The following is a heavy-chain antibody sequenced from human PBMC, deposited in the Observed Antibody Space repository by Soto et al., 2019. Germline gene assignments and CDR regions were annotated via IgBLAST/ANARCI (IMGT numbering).Heavy chain of an antibody. Sequence: ASETLSLTCTVSGGSIRSGGYYWSWIRQHPGKGLEWIGYIYYSGSTYYNPSLKSRVTISVDTSKNQFSLKLSSVTAADTAVYYCARKENGYGDYDWFDPWGQGTLVTVSS. CDR1: GGSIRSGGYY. D-gene: IGHD4-17*01. J-gene: IGHJ5*02. CDR3: ARKENGYGDYDWFDP. CDR2: IYYSGST. V-gene: IGHV4-31*03.